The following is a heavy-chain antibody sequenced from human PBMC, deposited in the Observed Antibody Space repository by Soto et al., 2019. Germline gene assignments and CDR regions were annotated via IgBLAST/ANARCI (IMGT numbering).Heavy chain of an antibody. V-gene: IGHV3-15*01. CDR2: IKSKTDGGTT. D-gene: IGHD3-3*01. Sequence: EVQLVESGGGLVKPGGSLRLSCAASGFTFSNAWMRWVRQAPGKGLEWVGRIKSKTDGGTTDYAAPVKGRFTISRDDSKNTLYLQMNSLKTEDTAVYYCTTDPNRITIFGVVVGGWVFWGQGTLVTVSS. CDR3: TTDPNRITIFGVVVGGWVF. J-gene: IGHJ4*02. CDR1: GFTFSNAW.